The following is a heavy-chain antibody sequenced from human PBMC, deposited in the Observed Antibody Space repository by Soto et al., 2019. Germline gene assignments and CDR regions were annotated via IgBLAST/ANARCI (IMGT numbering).Heavy chain of an antibody. CDR2: IWYDGSNK. D-gene: IGHD1-7*01. CDR3: ARDILTGTTSGVYYYYGMDV. J-gene: IGHJ6*02. CDR1: GFTFSSYG. Sequence: GGSLRLSCAASGFTFSSYGMHWVRQAPGKGLEWVAVIWYDGSNKYYADSVKGRFTISRDNSKNTLYLQMNSLRAEDTAVYYCARDILTGTTSGVYYYYGMDVWGQGTTVTVSS. V-gene: IGHV3-33*01.